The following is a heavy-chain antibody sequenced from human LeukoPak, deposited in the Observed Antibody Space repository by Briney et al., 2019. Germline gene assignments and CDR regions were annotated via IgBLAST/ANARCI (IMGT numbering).Heavy chain of an antibody. Sequence: ASVKVSCKASGYTFTSYGISWVRQAPGQGLEWMGWISAYNGSTNYAQKLQGRVTMTTDTSTSTAYMELRSLRSDDTAVYYCASIYCSNTSCYGPVDYWGQGTLVTVSS. CDR1: GYTFTSYG. CDR3: ASIYCSNTSCYGPVDY. J-gene: IGHJ4*02. V-gene: IGHV1-18*04. CDR2: ISAYNGST. D-gene: IGHD2-2*01.